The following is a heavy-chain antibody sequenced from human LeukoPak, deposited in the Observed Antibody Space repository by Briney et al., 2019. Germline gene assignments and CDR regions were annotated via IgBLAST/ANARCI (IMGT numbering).Heavy chain of an antibody. CDR2: MNPNSGNT. V-gene: IGHV1-8*01. J-gene: IGHJ4*02. D-gene: IGHD3-22*01. CDR3: VKINYYDSSGYPDY. Sequence: ASVKVSCKASGGTFTSYDINWVRQATGQGLEWMGWMNPNSGNTGYAQKFQGRVTMTRNTAISTAYMELSSLRSEDTAVYYCVKINYYDSSGYPDYWGQGTLVTVSS. CDR1: GGTFTSYD.